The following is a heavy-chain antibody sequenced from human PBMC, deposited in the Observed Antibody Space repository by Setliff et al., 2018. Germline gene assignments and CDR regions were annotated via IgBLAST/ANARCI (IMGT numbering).Heavy chain of an antibody. D-gene: IGHD1-7*01. CDR2: IYSGDRNT. CDR1: GFYFSDYY. Sequence: PGGSLRLSCAASGFYFSDYYMSWVRQAPGKGLEWVSTIYSGDRNTFYTDSVKGRFTIFRDGSKNTLYLQMTSLRAEDTAVYYCAKPQVELRWGFESWGQGTPVTVSS. CDR3: AKPQVELRWGFES. V-gene: IGHV3-23*03. J-gene: IGHJ4*02.